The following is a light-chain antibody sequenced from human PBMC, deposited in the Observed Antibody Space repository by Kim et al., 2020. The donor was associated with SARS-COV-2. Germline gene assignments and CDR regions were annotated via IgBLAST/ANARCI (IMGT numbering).Light chain of an antibody. CDR3: NSRDSSGNHLL. CDR2: GKN. CDR1: SLRSYY. Sequence: SSELTQDPAVSVALGQTVRIACQGDSLRSYYASWYQQKPGQAPVFVIYGKNNRPSGIPDRFSGSTSGGTASLTITGAQAEDEADYYCNSRDSSGNHLLFGGGTKLTVL. V-gene: IGLV3-19*01. J-gene: IGLJ3*02.